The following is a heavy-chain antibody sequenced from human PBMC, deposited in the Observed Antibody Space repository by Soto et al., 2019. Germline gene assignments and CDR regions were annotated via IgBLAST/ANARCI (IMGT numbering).Heavy chain of an antibody. CDR2: IGSRLNNYAT. D-gene: IGHD3-9*01. J-gene: IGHJ4*02. V-gene: IGHV3-73*01. CDR3: TLYTILAGYRFAY. Sequence: EVQLVESGGTLVQPGGSLKLSCVASGSIFSGSEMHWVRQASGKGLEWIGRIGSRLNNYATVYGASMRGRFTISRDDSRKTAYLHMNSLRTEDTSLYYCTLYTILAGYRFAYWGRGSLVTVSS. CDR1: GSIFSGSE.